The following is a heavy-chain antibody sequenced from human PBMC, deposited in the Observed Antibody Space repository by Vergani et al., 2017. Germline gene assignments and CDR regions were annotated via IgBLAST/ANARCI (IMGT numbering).Heavy chain of an antibody. CDR2: ISSSSSYI. V-gene: IGHV3-21*01. J-gene: IGHJ3*02. CDR1: GLTFSSYS. D-gene: IGHD6-13*01. CDR3: ARDKQQLGDGAFDI. Sequence: EVQLVESGGGLVKPGGSLRLSCAASGLTFSSYSMNWVRQAPGKGLEWVSSISSSSSYIYYADSVKGRFTISRDNAKNSLYLQMNSLRAEDTAVYYCARDKQQLGDGAFDIWGQGTMVTVSS.